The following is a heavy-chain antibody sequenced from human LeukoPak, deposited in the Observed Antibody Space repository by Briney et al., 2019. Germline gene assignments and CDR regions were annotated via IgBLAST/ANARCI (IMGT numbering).Heavy chain of an antibody. CDR1: GGSISSGGYY. CDR3: ARDLRAGKEYFQH. Sequence: SEALSLTCTVSGGSISSGGYYWSWIRQHPGKGLEWIGYIYYSGSTYYNPSLKSRVTISVDTSKNQFSLKLSSVTAADTAVYYCARDLRAGKEYFQHWGQGTLVTVSS. CDR2: IYYSGST. D-gene: IGHD6-19*01. J-gene: IGHJ1*01. V-gene: IGHV4-31*03.